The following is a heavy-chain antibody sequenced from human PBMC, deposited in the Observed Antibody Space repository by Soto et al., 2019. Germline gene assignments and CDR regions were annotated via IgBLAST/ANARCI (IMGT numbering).Heavy chain of an antibody. Sequence: ASVKVSCKASGYTFTGYYMHWVRQAPGQGLEWMGWINPNSGGTNYAQKFQGWVTMTRDTSISTAYMELSRLRSDDTAVYYCARGQLVRGVLLVDFDYWGKGTLVTVDS. CDR2: INPNSGGT. V-gene: IGHV1-2*04. D-gene: IGHD3-10*01. J-gene: IGHJ4*02. CDR1: GYTFTGYY. CDR3: ARGQLVRGVLLVDFDY.